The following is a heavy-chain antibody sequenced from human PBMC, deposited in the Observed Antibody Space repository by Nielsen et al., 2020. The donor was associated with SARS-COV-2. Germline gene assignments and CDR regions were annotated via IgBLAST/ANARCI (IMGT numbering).Heavy chain of an antibody. V-gene: IGHV1-2*04. CDR2: INPNSGGT. CDR1: GYTFTGYY. Sequence: ASVKVSCKASGYTFTGYYMHWVRQAPGQGLEWMGWINPNSGGTNYAQKFQGWVIMTRSTSISTAYMELRSLTSEDTAVYYCARGGSGSLKWFDPWGQGTLVTVSS. D-gene: IGHD2-15*01. CDR3: ARGGSGSLKWFDP. J-gene: IGHJ5*02.